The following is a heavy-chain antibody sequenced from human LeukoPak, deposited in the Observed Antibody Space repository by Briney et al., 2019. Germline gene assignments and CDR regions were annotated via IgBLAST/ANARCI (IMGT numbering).Heavy chain of an antibody. Sequence: PGGSLRLSCAASGFTFSSYAMTWVRQAPGKGLEWVSTISNSGASTFYADSVKGRFTISRDNSKNTLFLQMNSLRAEDTAVYYCAKCLDYGGYCYMDVWGKGTTVTVSS. CDR3: AKCLDYGGYCYMDV. J-gene: IGHJ6*03. CDR2: ISNSGAST. V-gene: IGHV3-23*01. D-gene: IGHD4-23*01. CDR1: GFTFSSYA.